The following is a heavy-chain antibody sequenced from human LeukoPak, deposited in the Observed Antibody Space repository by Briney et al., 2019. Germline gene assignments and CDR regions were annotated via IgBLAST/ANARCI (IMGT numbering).Heavy chain of an antibody. D-gene: IGHD3-10*01. CDR3: ARGRSIVLLWFGELLFDY. CDR1: GGSFSDYY. J-gene: IGHJ4*02. V-gene: IGHV4-34*01. CDR2: INHSGST. Sequence: SETLSLTCAVYGGSFSDYYWSWIRQSPGKGLEWIGEINHSGSTNYNPSLKSRVTISVDTSKNQFSLKLSSVTAADTAVYYCARGRSIVLLWFGELLFDYWGQGTLVTVSS.